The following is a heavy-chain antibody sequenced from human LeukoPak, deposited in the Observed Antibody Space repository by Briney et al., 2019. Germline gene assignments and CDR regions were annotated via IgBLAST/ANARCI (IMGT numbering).Heavy chain of an antibody. V-gene: IGHV1-2*02. J-gene: IGHJ4*02. D-gene: IGHD4-17*01. CDR3: ARLIYGDSPGYYFDY. CDR2: INPNSGGT. CDR1: GYTFTGYY. Sequence: ASVKVSCKASGYTFTGYYMHWVRQAPGQGLEWMGWINPNSGGTNYAQKFQGRVTMTRDTSISTAYMELSRLRSDDTAVCYCARLIYGDSPGYYFDYWGQGTLVTVSS.